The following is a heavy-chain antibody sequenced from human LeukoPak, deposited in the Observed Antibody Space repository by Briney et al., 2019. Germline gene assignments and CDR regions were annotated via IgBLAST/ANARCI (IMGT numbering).Heavy chain of an antibody. CDR2: ISPKSGGT. J-gene: IGHJ5*02. Sequence: GASLMVSCKTSGYSFTDYYIHWVRQAPGQGFEWLGWISPKSGGTNYAQKFQDSVSLTRDTSIDTAYMELTSLRLDDTAIYYCARGVAANGRLDPWGQGSLMIVSS. CDR3: ARGVAANGRLDP. V-gene: IGHV1-2*02. D-gene: IGHD2-15*01. CDR1: GYSFTDYY.